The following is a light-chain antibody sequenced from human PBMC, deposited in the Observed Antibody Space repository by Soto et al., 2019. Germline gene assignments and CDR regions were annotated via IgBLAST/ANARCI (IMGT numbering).Light chain of an antibody. V-gene: IGLV2-11*01. CDR1: SSDVGAYNY. J-gene: IGLJ1*01. Sequence: QSALTQPRSVSGSPGQSVTISCTGTSSDVGAYNYVSWYQQHPGKAPKVMIFDVNKRPSRVPDRFSGSKSGTTASLTISGLQADDEADYYCCSYAGDFNYVFGSGTKLTVL. CDR3: CSYAGDFNYV. CDR2: DVN.